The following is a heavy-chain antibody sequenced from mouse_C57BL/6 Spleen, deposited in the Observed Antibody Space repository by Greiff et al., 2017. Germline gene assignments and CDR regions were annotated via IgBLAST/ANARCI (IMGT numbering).Heavy chain of an antibody. J-gene: IGHJ1*03. D-gene: IGHD2-1*01. CDR1: GYAFSSYW. Sequence: QVQLQQPGAELVKPGASVKISCKASGYAFSSYWMHWVKQRPGKGLEWIGQIYPGDGDTNYNGKFKGKATLTADKSSSTAYMRLSSLTSEGSAVYICAYGNPGYFYVWGTGTTVTVSS. CDR3: AYGNPGYFYV. V-gene: IGHV1-80*01. CDR2: IYPGDGDT.